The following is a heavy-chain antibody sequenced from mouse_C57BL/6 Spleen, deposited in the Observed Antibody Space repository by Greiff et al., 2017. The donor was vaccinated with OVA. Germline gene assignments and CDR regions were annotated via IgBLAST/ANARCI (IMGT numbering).Heavy chain of an antibody. J-gene: IGHJ4*01. Sequence: EVKLVESGGGLVKPGGSLKLSYAASGFTFSDYGMHWVRQAPEKGLEWVAYISSGSSTIYYADTVKGRFTISRDNAKNTLFLQMTSLRSEDTAMYYCARKNWDYAMDYWGQGTSVTVSS. CDR3: ARKNWDYAMDY. V-gene: IGHV5-17*01. CDR1: GFTFSDYG. D-gene: IGHD4-1*01. CDR2: ISSGSSTI.